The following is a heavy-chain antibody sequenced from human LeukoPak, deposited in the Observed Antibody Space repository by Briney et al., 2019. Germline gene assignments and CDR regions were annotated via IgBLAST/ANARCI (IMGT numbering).Heavy chain of an antibody. J-gene: IGHJ3*02. CDR2: IYYSGST. D-gene: IGHD3-3*01. V-gene: IGHV4-30-4*08. CDR3: ASRSIFGVVTTDAFDI. Sequence: TLSLTCTVSGGSISSGDYYWSWIRQPPGKGLEWIGYIYYSGSTYYNPSLKSRVTISVDTSKNQFSLKLSSVIAADTAVYYSASRSIFGVVTTDAFDIWGQVTMVTVSS. CDR1: GGSISSGDYY.